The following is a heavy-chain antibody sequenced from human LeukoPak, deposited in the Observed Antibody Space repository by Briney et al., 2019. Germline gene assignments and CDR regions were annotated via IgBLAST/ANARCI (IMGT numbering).Heavy chain of an antibody. CDR1: GVTFSSYW. CDR2: IKEDGSEK. Sequence: GGSLRLSCAASGVTFSSYWMSWVRQAPGKGLEWVANIKEDGSEKYYVDSVKGRFTISRDNAKTSVYLQMKSLRAEDTAVYYCARGRFSYDNTGYSSFYYWGQGTLVTVSS. CDR3: ARGRFSYDNTGYSSFYY. D-gene: IGHD3-22*01. V-gene: IGHV3-7*01. J-gene: IGHJ4*02.